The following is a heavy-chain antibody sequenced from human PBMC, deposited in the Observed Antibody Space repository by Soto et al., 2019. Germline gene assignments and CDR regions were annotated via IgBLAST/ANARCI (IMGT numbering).Heavy chain of an antibody. CDR2: ISSSSSYI. CDR1: GFTFSSYS. V-gene: IGHV3-21*01. Sequence: GGSLRLSCAASGFTFSSYSMNWVRQAPGKGLEWVSSISSSSSYIYYADSVKGRFTISRDNSKNTLYLQMNSLRAEDTAVYYCAREERQKWGYYYYGMDVWGQGTTVTVSS. J-gene: IGHJ6*02. D-gene: IGHD1-1*01. CDR3: AREERQKWGYYYYGMDV.